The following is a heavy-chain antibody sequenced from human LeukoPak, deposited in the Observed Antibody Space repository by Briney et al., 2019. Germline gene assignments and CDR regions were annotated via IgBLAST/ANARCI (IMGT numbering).Heavy chain of an antibody. J-gene: IGHJ5*02. CDR1: GFSLSTSGM. D-gene: IGHD3-10*01. CDR3: SRDWGRIWFGELGNWFDP. CDR2: INHSGST. Sequence: SGPALVKPTQTLTLTCTFSGFSLSTSGMCVSWIRQPPGKGLEWIGEINHSGSTNYNPSLKSRVTISVDTSKNQISLKLSSVTAADTAVYYCSRDWGRIWFGELGNWFDPWGQGTLVTVSS. V-gene: IGHV4-39*07.